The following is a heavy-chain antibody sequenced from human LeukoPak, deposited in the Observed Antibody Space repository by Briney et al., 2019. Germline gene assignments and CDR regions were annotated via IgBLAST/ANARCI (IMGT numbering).Heavy chain of an antibody. CDR2: IIPILGIA. V-gene: IGHV1-69*04. CDR3: AREKSLRYFDWSQHFDY. J-gene: IGHJ4*02. D-gene: IGHD3-9*01. CDR1: GGTFSSYA. Sequence: GASVKVSCKASGGTFSSYAISWVRQAPGQGLEWMGRIIPILGIANYAQKFQGRVTITADKSTGTAYMELSSLRSEDTAVYYCAREKSLRYFDWSQHFDYWGQGTLVTVSS.